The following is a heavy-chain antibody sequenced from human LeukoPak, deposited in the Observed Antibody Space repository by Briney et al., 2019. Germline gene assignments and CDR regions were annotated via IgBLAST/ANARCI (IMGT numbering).Heavy chain of an antibody. V-gene: IGHV1-2*02. CDR2: INPNSGGT. D-gene: IGHD2-2*02. J-gene: IGHJ6*03. Sequence: ASVKVSCEASGYTFTGYYMHWVRQAPGQGLEWMGWINPNSGGTNYAQKFQGRVTMTRDTSISTAYMELSRLRSDDTAVYYCARAGYTHYYYYMDVWGKGTTVTISS. CDR1: GYTFTGYY. CDR3: ARAGYTHYYYYMDV.